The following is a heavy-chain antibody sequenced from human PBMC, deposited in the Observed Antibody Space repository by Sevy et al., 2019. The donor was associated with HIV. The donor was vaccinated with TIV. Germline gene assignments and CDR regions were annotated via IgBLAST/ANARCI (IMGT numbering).Heavy chain of an antibody. V-gene: IGHV1-18*01. CDR1: GYTFSTYG. J-gene: IGHJ4*02. Sequence: ASVKVSGEASGYTFSTYGINWVRQAPGQGLEWMGWINTFTGDTNYLQKLQDRVTMTKDTSTSTVYMELRSLRSDDTAVYYCARGYCSGGRCYPGGYWGQGTLVTVSS. D-gene: IGHD2-15*01. CDR3: ARGYCSGGRCYPGGY. CDR2: INTFTGDT.